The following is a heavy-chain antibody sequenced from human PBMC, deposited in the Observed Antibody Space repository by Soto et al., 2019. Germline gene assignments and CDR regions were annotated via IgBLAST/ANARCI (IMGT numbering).Heavy chain of an antibody. J-gene: IGHJ4*02. Sequence: HVQLQESGPGLVKPSETLSLICTVSGDSISSYYWSWIRQPPGKGLEWIGFIYYTGSTNYNPSLNSRVTISVDTSKNQHSLKLSSVTAADAAVYYCARRAGAVPGRIDFWGQGTLVTVSS. CDR3: ARRAGAVPGRIDF. CDR1: GDSISSYY. CDR2: IYYTGST. D-gene: IGHD6-19*01. V-gene: IGHV4-59*08.